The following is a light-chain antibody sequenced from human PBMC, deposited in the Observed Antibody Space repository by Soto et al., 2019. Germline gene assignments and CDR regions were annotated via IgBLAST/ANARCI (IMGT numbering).Light chain of an antibody. CDR3: QQRSNI. CDR1: ESTSGY. V-gene: IGKV3-11*01. Sequence: EIVLTQSPATLSWSPGERATLSCRASESTSGYLAWYQQKPGQAPRLLIYDASNRATGIPARFSGSGSGTDFTLTISSLEPEDFAVYYCQQRSNIFGPGTKVDIK. J-gene: IGKJ3*01. CDR2: DAS.